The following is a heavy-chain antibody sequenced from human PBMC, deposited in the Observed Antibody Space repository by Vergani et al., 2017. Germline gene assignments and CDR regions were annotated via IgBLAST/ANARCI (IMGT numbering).Heavy chain of an antibody. V-gene: IGHV3-48*04. CDR3: ARPPVSYYYYYYMDV. CDR1: GSTFSRYS. J-gene: IGHJ6*03. CDR2: ISSSSSTI. Sequence: EVQLVESGGGLVQPGGSLRLSCAASGSTFSRYSMNWVRQAPGKGLEWVSYISSSSSTIYYAYSVKGRFTISRDNAKNSLYLQMNSLRAEDTAVYYCARPPVSYYYYYYMDVWGKGTTDTVSS.